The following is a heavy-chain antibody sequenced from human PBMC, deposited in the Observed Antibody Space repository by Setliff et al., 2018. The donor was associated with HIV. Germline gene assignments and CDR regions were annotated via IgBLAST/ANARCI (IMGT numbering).Heavy chain of an antibody. D-gene: IGHD3-22*01. V-gene: IGHV4-61*09. Sequence: SQTLSLTCAVSGASISDGTYYWSWIRQPAGKGLEWIGHIYIRGGTTNYSPSLKSRVTISLDTSKNQFSLSLSSVTASDTAVYYCARHGHFYDSSSSDAFDIWGHGTRGTVS. CDR3: ARHGHFYDSSSSDAFDI. CDR1: GASISDGTYY. CDR2: IYIRGGTT. J-gene: IGHJ3*02.